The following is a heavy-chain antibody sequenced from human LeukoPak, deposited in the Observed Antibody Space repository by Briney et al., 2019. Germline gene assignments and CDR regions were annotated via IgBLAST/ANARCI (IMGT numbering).Heavy chain of an antibody. CDR1: GFTFSSYG. D-gene: IGHD1-14*01. J-gene: IGHJ6*04. Sequence: GGSLRLSCAASGFTFSSYGMHWVRQAPGKGLEWVAVISYDGSNKYYADSVRGRFTISRDNSKNTLHLHMNSLRAEDTAVYWCARDNGAARYNYRMDVWGKGTTVTVSS. CDR3: ARDNGAARYNYRMDV. CDR2: ISYDGSNK. V-gene: IGHV3-30*03.